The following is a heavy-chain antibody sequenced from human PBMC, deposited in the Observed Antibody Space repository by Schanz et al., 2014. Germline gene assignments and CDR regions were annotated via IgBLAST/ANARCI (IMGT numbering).Heavy chain of an antibody. Sequence: VQLVDSGGGLVQPGGSLRLSCAASGFTFSSYAMTWVRQAPGMGLEWVSAISGRDGSTYYADSVRGRFTISRDNDKNSLYLQMNGLRAEDTAVYYCARVALPGYSSPRDAFDIWGQGTMVTVSS. V-gene: IGHV3-23*04. CDR2: ISGRDGST. CDR3: ARVALPGYSSPRDAFDI. D-gene: IGHD5-18*01. J-gene: IGHJ3*02. CDR1: GFTFSSYA.